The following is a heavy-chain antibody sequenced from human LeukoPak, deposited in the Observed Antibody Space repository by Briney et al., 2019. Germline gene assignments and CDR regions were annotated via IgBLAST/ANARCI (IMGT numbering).Heavy chain of an antibody. Sequence: GGSLRLSCAASGFTFTTYDMAWVRQAPGKGLEWVSAISISGDGTTYADSVKGRFTISRDNSKNTMYLQMNSLRAEDTAVYYCAKAVGQWSFGLRGRGTLVTVSS. CDR2: ISISGDGT. CDR3: AKAVGQWSFGL. V-gene: IGHV3-23*01. CDR1: GFTFTTYD. J-gene: IGHJ2*01.